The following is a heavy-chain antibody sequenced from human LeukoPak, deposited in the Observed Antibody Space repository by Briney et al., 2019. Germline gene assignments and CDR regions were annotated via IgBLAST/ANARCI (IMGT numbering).Heavy chain of an antibody. CDR1: GYTFTSYG. CDR3: ARDRILRRRKGEYYMDV. V-gene: IGHV1-18*01. D-gene: IGHD2-15*01. Sequence: GASVKVSCKASGYTFTSYGISWVRQAPGQGIEWMGWISAYNGNTNYAQKLQGRVTMTTDTSTSTAYMELRSLRSDDTAVYYCARDRILRRRKGEYYMDVWGKGTTVTVSS. J-gene: IGHJ6*03. CDR2: ISAYNGNT.